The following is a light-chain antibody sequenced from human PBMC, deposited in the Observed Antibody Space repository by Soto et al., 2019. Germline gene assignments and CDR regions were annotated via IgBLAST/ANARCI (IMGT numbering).Light chain of an antibody. V-gene: IGKV1-39*01. CDR1: QSISIS. J-gene: IGKJ1*01. Sequence: DIQMTQSPSSLSASVVDRVTITCLASQSISISLNWYQLKPGKAPNLLMYGASYLKSGVPTRFSGSGSGTEFTLTISSLQPEDVATYYCQNFDSAPQTFGQGTKVDIK. CDR2: GAS. CDR3: QNFDSAPQT.